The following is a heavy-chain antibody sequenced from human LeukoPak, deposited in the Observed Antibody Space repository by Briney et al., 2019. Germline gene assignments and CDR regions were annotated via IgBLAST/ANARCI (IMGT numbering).Heavy chain of an antibody. CDR3: AKVRPNYYDSSGYYYVFDY. V-gene: IGHV3-7*03. D-gene: IGHD3-22*01. J-gene: IGHJ4*02. CDR1: GFTFSSYW. CDR2: IKQDGSEK. Sequence: GGSLRLSCAASGFTFSSYWMSWVRQAPGKGLEWVANIKQDGSEKYYVDSVKGRFTISRDNSKNTLYLQMNSLRAEDTAVYYCAKVRPNYYDSSGYYYVFDYWGQGTLVTVSS.